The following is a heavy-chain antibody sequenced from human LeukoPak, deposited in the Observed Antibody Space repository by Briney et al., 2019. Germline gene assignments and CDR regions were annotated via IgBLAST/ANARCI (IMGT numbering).Heavy chain of an antibody. CDR1: GFTFSSYG. D-gene: IGHD1-26*01. V-gene: IGHV3-30*03. J-gene: IGHJ4*02. CDR2: ISYDGSNK. Sequence: GGSLRLSCAASGFTFSSYGMHWVRQAPGKGLEWVAVISYDGSNKYYAVSVKGRFTISRDNSKNTLYLQMNSLRAEDTAVYYCARKELTELFDYWGQGTLVTVSS. CDR3: ARKELTELFDY.